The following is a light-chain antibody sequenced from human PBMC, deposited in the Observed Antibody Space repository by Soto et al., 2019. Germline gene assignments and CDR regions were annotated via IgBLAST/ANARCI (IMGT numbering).Light chain of an antibody. CDR1: QGISSY. V-gene: IGKV1-8*01. J-gene: IGKJ1*01. Sequence: AIRMTQSPSSFSASTGDRVTITCRASQGISSYLAWYQQKPGKAPKLLIYAASTLQSGVLSRFSVSGSGTDSTLTISCIQYHDFVTYYYQPYYSHPRTFGQGTNVEIK. CDR2: AAS. CDR3: QPYYSHPRT.